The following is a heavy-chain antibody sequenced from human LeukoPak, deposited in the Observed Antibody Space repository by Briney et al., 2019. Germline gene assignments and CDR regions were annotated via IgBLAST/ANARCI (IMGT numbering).Heavy chain of an antibody. J-gene: IGHJ4*02. V-gene: IGHV4-34*01. CDR1: GGSFSGYY. CDR3: VSNPYSNYYFAY. Sequence: SETLSLTCAVYGGSFSGYYWSWIRQPPGKGLEWIGEINHSGSTNYNPSLKSRVTISVHTSKNQFSLKLSSVTAADTAVFYCVSNPYSNYYFAYWGQGTRVTVSS. D-gene: IGHD4-11*01. CDR2: INHSGST.